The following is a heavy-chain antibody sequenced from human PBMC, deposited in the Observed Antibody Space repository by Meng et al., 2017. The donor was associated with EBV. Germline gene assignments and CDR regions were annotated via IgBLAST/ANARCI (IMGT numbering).Heavy chain of an antibody. CDR3: ARGRYYGDYFWFDP. CDR1: VGSVSSGSYY. J-gene: IGHJ5*02. D-gene: IGHD4-17*01. Sequence: QEQLQEWGPGLVKPSETPSPPCTVSVGSVSSGSYYVSWIRQPPGKGLEWIGYIYYSGSTNYNPSLKSRVTISVDTSKNQFSLKLSSVTAADTAVYYCARGRYYGDYFWFDPWGQGTLVTVSS. V-gene: IGHV4-61*01. CDR2: IYYSGST.